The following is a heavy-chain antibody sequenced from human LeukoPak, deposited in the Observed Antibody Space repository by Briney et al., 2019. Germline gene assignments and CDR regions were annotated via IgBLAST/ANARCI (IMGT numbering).Heavy chain of an antibody. J-gene: IGHJ6*03. Sequence: GASVKVSCKASGGTFSSYAISWVRQAPGQGLEWMGGIIPIFGTANYAQKFQGRVTITADESTSTAYMELSSLRSEDTAVYYCARGHYYGSGSYYKNYYYYYMDVWGKGTTVTISS. CDR1: GGTFSSYA. D-gene: IGHD3-10*01. CDR2: IIPIFGTA. CDR3: ARGHYYGSGSYYKNYYYYYMDV. V-gene: IGHV1-69*13.